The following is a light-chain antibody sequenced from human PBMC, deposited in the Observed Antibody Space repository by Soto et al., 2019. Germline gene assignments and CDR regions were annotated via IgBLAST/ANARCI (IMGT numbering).Light chain of an antibody. CDR2: GVT. CDR1: SSDVGGYNY. CDR3: SSYTSASTLLYL. V-gene: IGLV2-14*01. Sequence: QSALTQPASVSGSPGQSITISCTGTSSDVGGYNYVSWYQQHPGIAPKLLIYGVTNRPSGVSTRFSGSKSGNTASLTISGLLAEDEADYHCSSYTSASTLLYLFGTGTKVTVL. J-gene: IGLJ1*01.